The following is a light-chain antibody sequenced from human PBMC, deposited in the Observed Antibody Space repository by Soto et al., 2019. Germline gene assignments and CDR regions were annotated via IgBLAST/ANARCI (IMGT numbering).Light chain of an antibody. Sequence: DIQMTRSPSTLSASVGDRVTITCRASQSISSWVAWYQQKLGKAPKLLIYKASSLESGVPSRFSGSGSGTDFTLTISSLQPDDFATYYCQQYNSYPYTFGQGTKLEIK. V-gene: IGKV1-5*03. CDR1: QSISSW. J-gene: IGKJ2*01. CDR2: KAS. CDR3: QQYNSYPYT.